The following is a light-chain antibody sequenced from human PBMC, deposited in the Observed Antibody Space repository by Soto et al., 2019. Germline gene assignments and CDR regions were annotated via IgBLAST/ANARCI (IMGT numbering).Light chain of an antibody. Sequence: VLTQSPGTLSLSPGERATLSCRASQSVKSTSLVWYQQKPAQAPRLLIYGASSMATGIPGRFSGGGSGTDFTLPISRLEPEDFAVYYCQHYNTSPPITFGQGTRLEIK. CDR1: QSVKSTS. J-gene: IGKJ5*01. CDR2: GAS. CDR3: QHYNTSPPIT. V-gene: IGKV3-20*01.